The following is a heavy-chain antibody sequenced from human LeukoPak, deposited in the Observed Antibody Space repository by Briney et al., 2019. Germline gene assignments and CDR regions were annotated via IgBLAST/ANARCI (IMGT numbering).Heavy chain of an antibody. CDR3: ARALVRGWFDP. V-gene: IGHV3-74*01. CDR2: IDIDGSRI. J-gene: IGHJ5*02. CDR1: GFTFSSYW. D-gene: IGHD6-13*01. Sequence: GGSLRLSCAASGFTFSSYWMHWVRQAPGKGLVWVSRIDIDGSRISHGDSVKGRFTISRDNSKNTLYLQMNSLRAEDTAVYYCARALVRGWFDPWGQGTLVTVSS.